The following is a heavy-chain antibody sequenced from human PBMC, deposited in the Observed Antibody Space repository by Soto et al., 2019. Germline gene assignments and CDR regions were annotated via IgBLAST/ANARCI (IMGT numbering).Heavy chain of an antibody. J-gene: IGHJ6*02. CDR2: ISGSGRTI. Sequence: GGSLRLSCAASGLDFSSEVMCWVRQAPGKGLEWVSSISGSGRTIYHADSMRGRFAISRDNSKNSLYLQLNNLGVDDTAVYYCAKVGPSYYYGMDVWGQGTTVTVSS. V-gene: IGHV3-23*01. D-gene: IGHD1-26*01. CDR1: GLDFSSEV. CDR3: AKVGPSYYYGMDV.